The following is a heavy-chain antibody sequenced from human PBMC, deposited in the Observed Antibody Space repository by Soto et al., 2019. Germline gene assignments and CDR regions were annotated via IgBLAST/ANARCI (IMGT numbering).Heavy chain of an antibody. Sequence: QVQLVQSEAVVRKPGASVKVSCKASGYTFNSYGISWVRQAPGQGLQWMGWISVHDGKTKYAQKDEGRLILTADTCTTTVYLDLGSLRSDDTAVYYCVRDPGGWGGWLPGDYWGQGTLLTVSS. D-gene: IGHD5-12*01. CDR2: ISVHDGKT. CDR3: VRDPGGWGGWLPGDY. J-gene: IGHJ4*02. CDR1: GYTFNSYG. V-gene: IGHV1-18*01.